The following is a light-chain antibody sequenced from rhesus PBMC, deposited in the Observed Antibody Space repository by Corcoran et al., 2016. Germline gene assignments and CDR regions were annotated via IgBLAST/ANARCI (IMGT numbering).Light chain of an antibody. CDR3: QQYSSRPWT. CDR1: QGISSW. Sequence: DIQMTQSPSSLSASVGDTVTITCRASQGISSWVAWYQQKPGKAPKLLFYQASSLQRGVPSRFSGSGSGTDFTLTISSLQSEDFATYYCQQYSSRPWTFGQGTKVEIK. CDR2: QAS. V-gene: IGKV1-22*01. J-gene: IGKJ1*01.